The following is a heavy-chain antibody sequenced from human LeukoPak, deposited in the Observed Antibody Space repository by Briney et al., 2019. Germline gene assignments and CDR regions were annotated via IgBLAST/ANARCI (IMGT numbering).Heavy chain of an antibody. CDR1: GGSISSYY. V-gene: IGHV4-59*12. Sequence: PSGTLSLTCTVSGGSISSYYWSWIRQPPGKGLEWIGYIYYSGSTNYNPSLKSRVTISVDTSKNQFSLKLSSVTAADTAVYYCARGLAAARSFWGQGTLVTVSS. D-gene: IGHD6-13*01. CDR3: ARGLAAARSF. J-gene: IGHJ4*02. CDR2: IYYSGST.